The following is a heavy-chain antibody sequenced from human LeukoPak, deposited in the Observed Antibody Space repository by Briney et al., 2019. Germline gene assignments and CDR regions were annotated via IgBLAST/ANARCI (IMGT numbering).Heavy chain of an antibody. Sequence: GASVKVSCKASGYTFTSYDINWVRQATGQGLEWMGWMNPNSGNTGYAQKFQGRVTMTRNTSISTAYMELSSLRSEDTAVHYCARGRGSGSYFYYYYYMDVWGKGTTVTISS. D-gene: IGHD1-26*01. CDR3: ARGRGSGSYFYYYYYMDV. CDR2: MNPNSGNT. CDR1: GYTFTSYD. V-gene: IGHV1-8*01. J-gene: IGHJ6*03.